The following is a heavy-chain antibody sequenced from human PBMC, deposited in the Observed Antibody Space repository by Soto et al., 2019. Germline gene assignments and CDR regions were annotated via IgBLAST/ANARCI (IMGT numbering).Heavy chain of an antibody. V-gene: IGHV3-48*01. D-gene: IGHD5-18*01. CDR2: ISSSSSTI. J-gene: IGHJ4*02. CDR3: ARDSGYSYGPFDY. Sequence: EVQLVESGGGLVQPGGSLRLSCAASGFTFSSYSMNWVRQAPGKGLEWVSYISSSSSTIYYADSVKGRFTISRDNAKNELYLQMNSLRAEDTAVYYCARDSGYSYGPFDYWGQGTLVTVSS. CDR1: GFTFSSYS.